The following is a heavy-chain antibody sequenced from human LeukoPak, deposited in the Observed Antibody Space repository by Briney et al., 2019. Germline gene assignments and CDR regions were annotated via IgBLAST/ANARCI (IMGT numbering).Heavy chain of an antibody. Sequence: PGGSLRLSCAASGFTFSGYEMNWVRQAPGKGLEWVSYISSSGSTIYYADSVKGRFTISRDNAKNSLYLQMNSLRAEDTAVYYCARVGWDIVVVPAAIDGSSYYYYYMDVWGKGTTVIVSS. CDR2: ISSSGSTI. V-gene: IGHV3-48*03. J-gene: IGHJ6*03. CDR1: GFTFSGYE. CDR3: ARVGWDIVVVPAAIDGSSYYYYYMDV. D-gene: IGHD2-2*01.